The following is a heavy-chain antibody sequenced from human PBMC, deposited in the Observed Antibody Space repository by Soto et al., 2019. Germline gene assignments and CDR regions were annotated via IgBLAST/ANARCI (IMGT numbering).Heavy chain of an antibody. CDR2: IDPSDSYT. V-gene: IGHV5-10-1*01. CDR1: GYSFTSYW. D-gene: IGHD5-12*01. Sequence: GESLKISCKGSGYSFTSYWISWVRQMPGKGLEWMGRIDPSDSYTNYSPSFQGHVTISADKSISTAYLQWSSLKASDTAKYFWAREGNLGRWLQPLDFWGQGTLVTVSS. CDR3: AREGNLGRWLQPLDF. J-gene: IGHJ4*02.